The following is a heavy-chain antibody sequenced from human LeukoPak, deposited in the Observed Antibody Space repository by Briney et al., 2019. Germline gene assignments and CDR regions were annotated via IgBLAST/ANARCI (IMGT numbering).Heavy chain of an antibody. CDR1: GGSISSYY. CDR3: ARTGAVAGFGWFDP. Sequence: SETLSLTCTVSGGSISSYYWSWIRQPPGKGLEWIGYIYYSGSTNYNPSLKSRGTISVDTSKNQFSLKLSSVTAADTAVYYCARTGAVAGFGWFDPWGQGTLVTVSS. J-gene: IGHJ5*02. D-gene: IGHD6-19*01. CDR2: IYYSGST. V-gene: IGHV4-59*08.